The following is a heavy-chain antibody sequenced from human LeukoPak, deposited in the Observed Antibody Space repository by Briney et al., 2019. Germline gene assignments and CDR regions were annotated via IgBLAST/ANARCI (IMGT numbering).Heavy chain of an antibody. Sequence: ASVKVSCKASGYTFTGYYMHWVRQAPGQGLEWMGWINPNSGGTNYAQKFQGRVTMTRDTSISTAYMELSRLRSDDTAVYYCAPYCSSTSCYGPNWFDPWGQGTLVTVSS. CDR2: INPNSGGT. CDR1: GYTFTGYY. J-gene: IGHJ5*02. CDR3: APYCSSTSCYGPNWFDP. V-gene: IGHV1-2*02. D-gene: IGHD2-2*01.